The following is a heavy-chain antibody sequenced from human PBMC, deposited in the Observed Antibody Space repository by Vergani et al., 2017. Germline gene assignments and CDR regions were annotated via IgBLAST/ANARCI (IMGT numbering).Heavy chain of an antibody. J-gene: IGHJ5*01. CDR1: GFSFTPYA. Sequence: EVQLLESGGDLVQPGGSLRLPCAVSGFSFTPYAMSWVRQAPGKGLEGVSTTNTNGDYTRYGDSVKARFTISRDNPKSTLYLQINSLRAEDTAIYYCAEGGWNYGFVSLGQGTLVIVS. V-gene: IGHV3-23*01. D-gene: IGHD3-16*01. CDR2: TNTNGDYT. CDR3: AEGGWNYGFVS.